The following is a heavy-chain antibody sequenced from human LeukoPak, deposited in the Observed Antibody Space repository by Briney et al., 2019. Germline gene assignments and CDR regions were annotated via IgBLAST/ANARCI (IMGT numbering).Heavy chain of an antibody. Sequence: ASVKVSCKVSGYTLTELSMHWVRQAPGKGLEWMGGFDPEDGETIYAQKFQGRVTMTEDTSTDTAYMELSSLRSEDTAVYYCATDAIWPSSGYYYLDYCGQETLVTVSS. J-gene: IGHJ4*02. CDR2: FDPEDGET. D-gene: IGHD3-22*01. CDR1: GYTLTELS. CDR3: ATDAIWPSSGYYYLDY. V-gene: IGHV1-24*01.